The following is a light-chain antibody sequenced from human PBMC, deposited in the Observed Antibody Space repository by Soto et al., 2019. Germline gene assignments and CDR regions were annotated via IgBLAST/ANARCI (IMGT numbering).Light chain of an antibody. Sequence: EIELTQSPATLSLSPGETATLSCRASQNVDKFLAWYQQGPGQPPRLLIFDSSNRATGVPARFSGSGSGTVFTPPTGSRQHEDSAAYYCQQRNNRPPMTFGQGTRLEIK. V-gene: IGKV3-11*01. J-gene: IGKJ5*01. CDR2: DSS. CDR3: QQRNNRPPMT. CDR1: QNVDKF.